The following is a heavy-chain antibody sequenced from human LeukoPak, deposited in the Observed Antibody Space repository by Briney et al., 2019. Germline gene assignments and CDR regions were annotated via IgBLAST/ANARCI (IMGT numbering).Heavy chain of an antibody. Sequence: GGSLRLSCAASGFTFSSYWMSWVRQAPGKGLEWVANIKQDGSEKYYVDSVKGRFTISRDNAKNSLYLQTSSLRAEDTAVYYCARDSPISMDYDILTGYYYYYYGMDVWGQGTTVTVSS. D-gene: IGHD3-9*01. J-gene: IGHJ6*02. CDR3: ARDSPISMDYDILTGYYYYYYGMDV. CDR1: GFTFSSYW. V-gene: IGHV3-7*01. CDR2: IKQDGSEK.